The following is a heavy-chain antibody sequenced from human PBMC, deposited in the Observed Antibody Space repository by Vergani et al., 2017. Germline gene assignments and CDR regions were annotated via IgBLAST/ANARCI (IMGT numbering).Heavy chain of an antibody. CDR3: ARDWTNGGSRDMDV. CDR1: GFSLSSYW. Sequence: EAQLVESGGDLVQPGGSLRLSCVGSGFSLSSYWVSWVRQAPGKGLEWVGNIKQDESEKYYGDSVKGRFTISRDNAKNSVFLQRSSLEFEDTAVYYCARDWTNGGSRDMDVWGKGTTVIVSS. D-gene: IGHD4-23*01. CDR2: IKQDESEK. V-gene: IGHV3-7*01. J-gene: IGHJ6*03.